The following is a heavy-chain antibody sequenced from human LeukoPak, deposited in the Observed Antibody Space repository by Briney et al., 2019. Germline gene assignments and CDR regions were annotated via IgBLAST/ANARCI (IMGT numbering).Heavy chain of an antibody. CDR2: ISSSSSYI. V-gene: IGHV3-21*01. CDR3: ARDMVKYCSGGSRYFGY. CDR1: GFTFSSYS. J-gene: IGHJ4*02. Sequence: GGSLRLSCAASGFTFSSYSMNWVRQAPGKGLEWVSSISSSSSYIYYADSVKGRFTISRDNAKNSLYLQMNSLRAEDTAVYYCARDMVKYCSGGSRYFGYWGQGTLVTVSS. D-gene: IGHD2-15*01.